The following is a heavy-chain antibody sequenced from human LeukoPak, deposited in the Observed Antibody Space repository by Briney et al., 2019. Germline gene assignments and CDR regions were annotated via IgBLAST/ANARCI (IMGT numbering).Heavy chain of an antibody. CDR3: ASGRNDYGDGWFDR. Sequence: SETLSLTCTLSVGSISIRNYYWPWIRQPPGKGLQWIGSIYHSGSTYYNPSLKSRVTIAVETSKNQFSLKLSSVTAADKAVYYCASGRNDYGDGWFDRWGQGTLVTVSS. D-gene: IGHD4-17*01. CDR1: VGSISIRNYY. J-gene: IGHJ5*02. V-gene: IGHV4-39*07. CDR2: IYHSGST.